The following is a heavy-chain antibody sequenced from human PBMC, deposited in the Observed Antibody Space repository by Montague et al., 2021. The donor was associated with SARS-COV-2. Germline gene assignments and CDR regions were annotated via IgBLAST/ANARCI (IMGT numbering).Heavy chain of an antibody. D-gene: IGHD6-19*01. J-gene: IGHJ1*01. Sequence: SLRLSCAGSGFTFNNYAIHCVRQAPGKGLERVAVISYDGSKKDYADSVKGRFTISRDDSKNTLYLQMNSLRVEDTAIYFCARGRGYTSGWYEFFEHWGQGTLVTVSS. V-gene: IGHV3-30*04. CDR1: GFTFNNYA. CDR2: ISYDGSKK. CDR3: ARGRGYTSGWYEFFEH.